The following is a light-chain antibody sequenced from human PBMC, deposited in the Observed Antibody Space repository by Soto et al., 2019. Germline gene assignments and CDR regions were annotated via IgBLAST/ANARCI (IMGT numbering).Light chain of an antibody. CDR2: RSS. V-gene: IGKV3-15*01. CDR3: QQYYEWRHT. J-gene: IGKJ1*01. Sequence: EILLTRSPFTLSVSPGERATLSCTASQRIGSNLAGYQQKPRQAPRLLLCRSSSRASGIPDTFPGTGSASAFTLTISSLQSDEGAGYYCQQYYEWRHTIGEGTKVDIK. CDR1: QRIGSN.